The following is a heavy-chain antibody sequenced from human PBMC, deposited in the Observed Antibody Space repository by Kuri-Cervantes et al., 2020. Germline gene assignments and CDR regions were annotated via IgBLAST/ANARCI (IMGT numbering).Heavy chain of an antibody. J-gene: IGHJ6*03. CDR2: IYHSGST. CDR1: GGSISSGGYY. V-gene: IGHV4-39*07. Sequence: ESLKISCTVSGGSISSGGYYWGWIRQPPGKGLEWIGSIYHSGSTYYNPSLKSRVTISVDTSKNQFSLKLSSVTAADTAVYYCARDDDTDYYYYYMDVWGKGTTVTVSS. D-gene: IGHD3-22*01. CDR3: ARDDDTDYYYYYMDV.